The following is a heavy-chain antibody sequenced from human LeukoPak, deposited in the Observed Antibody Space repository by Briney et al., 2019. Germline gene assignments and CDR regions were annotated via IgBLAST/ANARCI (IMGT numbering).Heavy chain of an antibody. CDR1: GYTFTGYY. CDR2: INPNSGGT. J-gene: IGHJ4*02. Sequence: GASVKVSCKASGYTFTGYYIHWVRQAPGQGLECMGWINPNSGGTNYAQKFQGRVTMTRDTSISTAYMELSRLRSDDTAVYYCARDHYDFWSGYYSPHSVFDYWGQGTLVTVSS. CDR3: ARDHYDFWSGYYSPHSVFDY. V-gene: IGHV1-2*02. D-gene: IGHD3-3*01.